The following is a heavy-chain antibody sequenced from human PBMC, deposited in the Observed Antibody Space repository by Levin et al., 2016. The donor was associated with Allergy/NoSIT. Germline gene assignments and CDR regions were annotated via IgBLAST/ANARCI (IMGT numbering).Heavy chain of an antibody. Sequence: GESLKISCAASGFTFSSYAMSWVRQAPGKGLEWVSAISGSGGSTYYADSVKGRFTISRDNSKNTLYLQMNSLRAEDTAVYYCARGPDIVVNERGDAFDIWGQGTTVTVSS. J-gene: IGHJ3*02. D-gene: IGHD2-21*01. V-gene: IGHV3-23*01. CDR2: ISGSGGST. CDR3: ARGPDIVVNERGDAFDI. CDR1: GFTFSSYA.